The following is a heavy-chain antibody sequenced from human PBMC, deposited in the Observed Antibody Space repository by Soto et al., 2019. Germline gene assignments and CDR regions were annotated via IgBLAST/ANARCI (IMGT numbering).Heavy chain of an antibody. J-gene: IGHJ4*02. Sequence: SETLSLTCAVSGGSINSRYWWSWVRQSPGKGLEWIGEIYHSGSTNYNPSLKSRVTISVDRSKNQFSLNLSSVTAADTAVYYCARDQNGSGNYYTRYFDYWGQGTLVTVSS. CDR3: ARDQNGSGNYYTRYFDY. V-gene: IGHV4-4*02. CDR2: IYHSGST. D-gene: IGHD3-10*01. CDR1: GGSINSRYW.